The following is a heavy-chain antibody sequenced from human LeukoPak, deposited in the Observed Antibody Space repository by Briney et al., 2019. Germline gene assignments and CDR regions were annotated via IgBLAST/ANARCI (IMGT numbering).Heavy chain of an antibody. CDR2: IKEDGTEK. J-gene: IGHJ4*02. D-gene: IGHD3-16*01. V-gene: IGHV3-7*01. CDR1: GFTFNTYW. Sequence: GGSLRLSCAASGFTFNTYWMSWVRQAPGKGLEWVANIKEDGTEKYYVDSVKGRFAISRDNAERSMHLQMNSLRAEDTAVYYCIRGGFSLDYWGQGTLVTVSS. CDR3: IRGGFSLDY.